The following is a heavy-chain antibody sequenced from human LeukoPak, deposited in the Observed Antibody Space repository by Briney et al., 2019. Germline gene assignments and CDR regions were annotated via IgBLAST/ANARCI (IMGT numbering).Heavy chain of an antibody. J-gene: IGHJ4*02. CDR3: VRYSSSSYDY. CDR1: GFTFSSYA. V-gene: IGHV3-64D*09. Sequence: GGSLRLSCSASGFTFSSYAMHWVRQAPGKGLEFVSAITSNGGSTYCADSVKGRFTISRDNSKNTLYLQMSSLRAEDTAVYYCVRYSSSSYDYWGQGTLVTVSS. D-gene: IGHD6-6*01. CDR2: ITSNGGST.